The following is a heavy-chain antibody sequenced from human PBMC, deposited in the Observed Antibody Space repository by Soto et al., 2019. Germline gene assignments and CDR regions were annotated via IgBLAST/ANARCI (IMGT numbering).Heavy chain of an antibody. D-gene: IGHD3-3*01. CDR2: IDTSGTKI. CDR1: GYTFSDYY. V-gene: IGHV3-11*01. J-gene: IGHJ4*02. CDR3: ASNYDMWSGYLAPVDY. Sequence: QVQLVESGGDLVKPGGSLRLSCAASGYTFSDYYMSWIRQAPGKGLEWISYIDTSGTKIYYADSVKCRFTITRDNAKNSLYLEMNSLRDEDTAVYYCASNYDMWSGYLAPVDYWGQVTLVTVSS.